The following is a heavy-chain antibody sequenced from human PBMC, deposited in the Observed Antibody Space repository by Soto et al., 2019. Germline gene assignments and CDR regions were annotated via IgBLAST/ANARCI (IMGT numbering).Heavy chain of an antibody. J-gene: IGHJ4*02. CDR1: GGTFSSYA. CDR2: IIPIFGTA. D-gene: IGHD1-26*01. Sequence: GASVKVSCKASGGTFSSYAISWVRQAPGQGLEWMGGIIPIFGTANYAQKFQGRVTITADESTSTAYMELSSLRSEDTAVYYCARDDVYSGSFYYFDCCGRGTLVAVCS. CDR3: ARDDVYSGSFYYFDC. V-gene: IGHV1-69*13.